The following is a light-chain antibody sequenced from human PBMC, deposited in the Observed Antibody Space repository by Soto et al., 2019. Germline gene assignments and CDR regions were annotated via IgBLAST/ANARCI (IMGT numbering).Light chain of an antibody. CDR3: QQYDNSPTWT. J-gene: IGKJ1*01. CDR2: GAS. V-gene: IGKV3-20*01. CDR1: QSVSSSY. Sequence: EIVLTQSPGTLSVSPGERATLSCRASQSVSSSYLAWYQQKPGQAPRLLIYGASSRATGIPDRFSGSGSGTDFTLTISRLEPEDFAVYYCQQYDNSPTWTFGQGTKVEI.